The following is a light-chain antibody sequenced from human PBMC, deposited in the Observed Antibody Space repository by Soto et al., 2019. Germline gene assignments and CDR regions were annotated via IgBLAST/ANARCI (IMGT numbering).Light chain of an antibody. CDR1: QGISKD. J-gene: IGKJ4*01. V-gene: IGKV1-17*01. CDR3: LQYNSFPLT. Sequence: DIQMTQSPSSLSASVGDRVTITCRASQGISKDLDWYQQKPGLVPKRLIYAASNLPSGVPSRFSDSGAGTEFTLTISSLQPEDFATYYCLQYNSFPLTFGGGTKVDIK. CDR2: AAS.